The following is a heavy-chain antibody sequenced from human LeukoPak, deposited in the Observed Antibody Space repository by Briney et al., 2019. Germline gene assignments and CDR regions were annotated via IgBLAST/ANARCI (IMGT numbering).Heavy chain of an antibody. V-gene: IGHV3-23*01. CDR1: EFTFSSYT. Sequence: GGSLRLSCAASEFTFSSYTMNWVRQAPGKGPGWVSAISGGGRSTNYADSVKGRFTIFRDDFKNTLYLQMNSLRAEDTAVYYCAGHHPRNTVDFWGQGTLVTVSS. J-gene: IGHJ4*02. CDR2: ISGGGRST. CDR3: AGHHPRNTVDF. D-gene: IGHD2-8*02.